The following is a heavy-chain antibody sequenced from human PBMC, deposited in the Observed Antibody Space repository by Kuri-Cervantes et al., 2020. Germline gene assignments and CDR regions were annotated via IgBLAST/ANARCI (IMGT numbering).Heavy chain of an antibody. Sequence: GSLRLSCTVSGGSIRTTIDYWAWIRQPPGKGLEWIGAIYYTGRTYYKPSLKSRVTISVDTSKNQFSLKLSSVTAADTAVYYCARGHPYGEHFDYWGQGTLVTVSS. V-gene: IGHV4-39*07. CDR2: IYYTGRT. CDR3: ARGHPYGEHFDY. CDR1: GGSIRTTIDY. J-gene: IGHJ4*02. D-gene: IGHD1/OR15-1a*01.